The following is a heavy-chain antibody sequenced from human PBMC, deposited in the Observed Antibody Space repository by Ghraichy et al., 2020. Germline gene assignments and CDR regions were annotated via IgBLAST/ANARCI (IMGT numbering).Heavy chain of an antibody. CDR2: IYYSGNT. CDR1: GGSINSSSYY. J-gene: IGHJ4*02. Sequence: VSGGSINSSSYYWGWIRQPPGKGLEWIGNIYYSGNTYYNPSLKSRVTISVDTSKNQFSLRLSSVTAADTAVYYCARPDYYGSSGYYLNWGQGTLVTVSS. V-gene: IGHV4-39*01. CDR3: ARPDYYGSSGYYLN. D-gene: IGHD3-22*01.